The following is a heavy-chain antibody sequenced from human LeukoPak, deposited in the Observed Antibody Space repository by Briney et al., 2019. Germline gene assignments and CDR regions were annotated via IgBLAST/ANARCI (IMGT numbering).Heavy chain of an antibody. D-gene: IGHD4-17*01. CDR1: GFTFSSYA. V-gene: IGHV3-23*01. CDR3: AKDGYGDYVFDY. Sequence: GGSLRLSCAASGFTFSSYAMSWVRQAPGKGLEWVSAISGSGGSTYYADSVKGRFTISRDNSKNTLYLQMNSLRAEDTAEYYCAKDGYGDYVFDYWGQGTLVTVSP. CDR2: ISGSGGST. J-gene: IGHJ4*02.